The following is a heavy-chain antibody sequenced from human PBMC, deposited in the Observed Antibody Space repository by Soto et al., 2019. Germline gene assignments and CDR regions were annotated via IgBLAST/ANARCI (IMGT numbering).Heavy chain of an antibody. CDR3: ATSGSSGWYGWFDP. J-gene: IGHJ5*02. V-gene: IGHV2-5*01. CDR2: IYWNDDK. D-gene: IGHD6-19*01. CDR1: GFSLRTSGVG. Sequence: QMTLKESGPTLVKPTQTLTLTCIFSGFSLRTSGVGVGWIRQPPGKALECLGFIYWNDDKRYSPSLKSRLTITKDTSKNQVGLTMTNVDPVDTATYYCATSGSSGWYGWFDPRGQGPLVTVSS.